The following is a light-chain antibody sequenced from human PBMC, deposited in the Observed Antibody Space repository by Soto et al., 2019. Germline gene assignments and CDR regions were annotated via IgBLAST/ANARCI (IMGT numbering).Light chain of an antibody. J-gene: IGKJ4*01. Sequence: EIVLTQSPPTLSLSPGERASLSCRASQSINFNLAWYQQKPGQAPRLLIYDATNRATGIPARFSGRGSRTDFILTISSLQPEDFAVYYCQQRRNWPLLTFGGGTKVVI. CDR1: QSINFN. CDR3: QQRRNWPLLT. CDR2: DAT. V-gene: IGKV3-11*01.